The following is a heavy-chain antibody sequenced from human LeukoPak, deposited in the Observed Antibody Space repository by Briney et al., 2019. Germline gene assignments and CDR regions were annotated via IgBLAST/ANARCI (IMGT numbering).Heavy chain of an antibody. D-gene: IGHD2-15*01. CDR1: GFSFTNYG. Sequence: GGSLRLSCAASGFSFTNYGMHWVRQAPGQGLEWVARLWYDGNNKYYADSVKGRFTISRDNSKNTLYLQMNNLRAEDTAVYYCAKDRCSRGTCYSDYWGQGTLVTVSS. J-gene: IGHJ4*02. CDR2: LWYDGNNK. V-gene: IGHV3-33*06. CDR3: AKDRCSRGTCYSDY.